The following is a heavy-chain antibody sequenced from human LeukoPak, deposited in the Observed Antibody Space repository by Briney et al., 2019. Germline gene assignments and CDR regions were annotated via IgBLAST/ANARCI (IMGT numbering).Heavy chain of an antibody. CDR1: GFTVSSSY. D-gene: IGHD3-3*01. CDR2: IYSGGST. V-gene: IGHV3-66*01. J-gene: IGHJ6*02. CDR3: ARILRFLEMDV. Sequence: GGSLTLSCAASGFTVSSSYMSWVRHAPGQGLEWVSVIYSGGSTYYADSVKGRFTISRDNSKNTLYLQMNSLRAEDTAVYYCARILRFLEMDVWGQGTTITVSS.